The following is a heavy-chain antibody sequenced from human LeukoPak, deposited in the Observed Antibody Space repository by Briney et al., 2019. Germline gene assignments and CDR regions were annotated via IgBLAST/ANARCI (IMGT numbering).Heavy chain of an antibody. CDR2: ISYDGSNK. D-gene: IGHD4/OR15-4a*01. V-gene: IGHV3-30*18. CDR1: GFTFSSYG. CDR3: AKPLTTWAWAAIS. J-gene: IGHJ4*02. Sequence: PGRSLRLSCAASGFTFSSYGMHWVRQAPGKGLEWVAVISYDGSNKYYADSVKGRFTISRDNSKNTLYLQMNSLRVEDTAVYYCAKPLTTWAWAAISWGQGTLVTVSS.